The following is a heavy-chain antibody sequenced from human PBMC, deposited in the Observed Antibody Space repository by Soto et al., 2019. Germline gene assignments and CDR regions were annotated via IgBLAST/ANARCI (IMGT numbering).Heavy chain of an antibody. D-gene: IGHD4-17*01. Sequence: TLSLSFAVSGDTISTGGYXRACIRQPPGKALERIGHTYHSGNTYYNPSLKSRVIISVDRSKNQFSLKLSSVNAADTAVYYCARDRELTTVTFDYWGQGTLVTVSS. V-gene: IGHV4-30-2*01. J-gene: IGHJ4*02. CDR2: TYHSGNT. CDR1: GDTISTGGYX. CDR3: ARDRELTTVTFDY.